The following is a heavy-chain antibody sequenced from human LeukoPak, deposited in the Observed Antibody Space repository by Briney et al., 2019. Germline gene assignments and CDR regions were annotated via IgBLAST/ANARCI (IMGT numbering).Heavy chain of an antibody. CDR3: AALDFWSGYDY. CDR2: IYYSGST. CDR1: GGSISSYY. Sequence: PSETLSLTCTVSGGSISSYYWSWIRQPPGKGLEWIGYIYYSGSTNYNPSLKSRVTISVDTSKNQFSLKLSSVTAADTAVYYCAALDFWSGYDYWGQGTLVTVSS. D-gene: IGHD3-3*01. J-gene: IGHJ4*02. V-gene: IGHV4-59*12.